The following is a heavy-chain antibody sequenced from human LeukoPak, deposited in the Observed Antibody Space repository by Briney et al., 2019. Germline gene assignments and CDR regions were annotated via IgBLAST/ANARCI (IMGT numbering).Heavy chain of an antibody. V-gene: IGHV3-43*01. CDR1: GFIFDDYT. Sequence: GGSLRLSCAASGFIFDDYTMHWVRQAPAKGLEWVSVISWDGGNSFYADSVKGRFTVSRDNNRKSLYLQMHSLSPEDTAFYYCAKARKRGYAYGSVDSWGQGTLVTVSS. J-gene: IGHJ4*02. D-gene: IGHD5-18*01. CDR2: ISWDGGNS. CDR3: AKARKRGYAYGSVDS.